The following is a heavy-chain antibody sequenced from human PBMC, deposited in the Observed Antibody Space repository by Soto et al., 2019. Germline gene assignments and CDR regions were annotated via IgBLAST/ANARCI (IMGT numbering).Heavy chain of an antibody. Sequence: PGESLKISCKGSGYSFTSYWIAWVRQVPGKGLELMGVIYPGDSDIRYSPSFQGQVTISADKSINSVYLQWSSLKASDTATYYCARLGFNYVFLGGYFNVPTSSGIYAWAQQTTLPISS. J-gene: IGHJ6*02. CDR3: ARLGFNYVFLGGYFNVPTSSGIYA. V-gene: IGHV5-51*01. D-gene: IGHD3-3*01. CDR1: GYSFTSYW. CDR2: IYPGDSDI.